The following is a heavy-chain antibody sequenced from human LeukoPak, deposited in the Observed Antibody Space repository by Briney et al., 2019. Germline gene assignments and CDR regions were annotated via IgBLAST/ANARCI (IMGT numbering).Heavy chain of an antibody. J-gene: IGHJ6*03. Sequence: ASETLSLTCTVSGGSLSSFYWSWVRQPAGKGPEWIGRVDTSGDTHYNPSLKSRATMSLDTSKKQFSLKLNSVAVADTAVYYCARGLGGASYYMDVWGKGTTVTVSS. CDR2: VDTSGDT. V-gene: IGHV4-4*07. CDR3: ARGLGGASYYMDV. CDR1: GGSLSSFY. D-gene: IGHD3-16*01.